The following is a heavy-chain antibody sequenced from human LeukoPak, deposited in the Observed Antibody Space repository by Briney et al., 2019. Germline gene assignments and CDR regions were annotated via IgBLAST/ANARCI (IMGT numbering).Heavy chain of an antibody. V-gene: IGHV1-69*05. CDR3: ARVEGAARSYFDY. J-gene: IGHJ4*02. CDR2: IIPIFGTA. Sequence: SVKVSCKASGGTFSSYAISWVRQAPGQGLEWMGGIIPIFGTANYAQKFQGRVTITTDESTSTAYMELSSLRSEDTAVYYCARVEGAARSYFDYWGQGTLVTVSS. D-gene: IGHD6-6*01. CDR1: GGTFSSYA.